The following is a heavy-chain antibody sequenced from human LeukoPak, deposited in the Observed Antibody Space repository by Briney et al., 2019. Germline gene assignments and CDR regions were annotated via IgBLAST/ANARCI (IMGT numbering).Heavy chain of an antibody. V-gene: IGHV4-34*01. CDR2: INHSGST. Sequence: SETLSLTCAVYGGSFSGYYWSWIRQPPGKGLEWIGEINHSGSTNYNPSLKSRVTISVDTSKNQFSLKLSSVTAADTAVYYCARRELWFGELLPFDYWGQGTLVTVSS. CDR1: GGSFSGYY. J-gene: IGHJ4*02. CDR3: ARRELWFGELLPFDY. D-gene: IGHD3-10*01.